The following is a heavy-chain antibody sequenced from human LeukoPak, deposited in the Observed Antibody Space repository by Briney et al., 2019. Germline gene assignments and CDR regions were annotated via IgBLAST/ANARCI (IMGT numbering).Heavy chain of an antibody. CDR2: IYYSGST. V-gene: IGHV4-31*03. CDR3: AVARLAKIRYFDY. CDR1: GGSISSGGYS. D-gene: IGHD5-24*01. Sequence: SQTLSLTCTVSGGSISSGGYSWSWIRQHPGKGLEWIGYIYYSGSTYYNPSLKSRVTISVDTSKNQFSLKLSSVTAADTAVYYCAVARLAKIRYFDYWGQGTLATVSS. J-gene: IGHJ4*02.